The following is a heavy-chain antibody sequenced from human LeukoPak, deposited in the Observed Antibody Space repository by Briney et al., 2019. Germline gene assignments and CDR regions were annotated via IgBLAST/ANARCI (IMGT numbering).Heavy chain of an antibody. CDR3: ARGFGSGTSPVDL. Sequence: PSETLSLTCTVSGRSIRSVYWNWIRQSAGKGLEWIGRIYATDLTNYNPSLKSRVTLSVDMSKNELSLTLKSVTAADTAVYYCARGFGSGTSPVDLWGQGALVTVSS. J-gene: IGHJ5*02. CDR1: GRSIRSVY. V-gene: IGHV4-4*07. D-gene: IGHD3-10*01. CDR2: IYATDLT.